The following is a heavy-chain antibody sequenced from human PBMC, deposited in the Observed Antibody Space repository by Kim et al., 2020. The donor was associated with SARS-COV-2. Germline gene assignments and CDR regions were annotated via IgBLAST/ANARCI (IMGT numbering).Heavy chain of an antibody. D-gene: IGHD5-18*01. CDR3: ARSLGDTAMVRDYYYYGMDV. J-gene: IGHJ6*02. V-gene: IGHV4-39*07. Sequence: RVTISGDTSKNQFSLKLSSVTAADTAVYYCARSLGDTAMVRDYYYYGMDVWGQGTTVTVSS.